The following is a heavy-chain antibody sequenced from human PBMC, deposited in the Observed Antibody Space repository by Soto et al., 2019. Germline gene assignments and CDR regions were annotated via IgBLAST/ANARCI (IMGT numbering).Heavy chain of an antibody. D-gene: IGHD3-22*01. Sequence: PSETLSLTCGVAGDSLSNSRFYWAWIRKPPGEGLEWIGSIYHTGNAYYNPSLKSRVTISVDTSKNQFSLKVTSVTAADTALYYCARDYFDSSDYTTNWFDPWGQGTLVTVSS. CDR2: IYHTGNA. CDR1: GDSLSNSRFY. CDR3: ARDYFDSSDYTTNWFDP. V-gene: IGHV4-39*01. J-gene: IGHJ5*02.